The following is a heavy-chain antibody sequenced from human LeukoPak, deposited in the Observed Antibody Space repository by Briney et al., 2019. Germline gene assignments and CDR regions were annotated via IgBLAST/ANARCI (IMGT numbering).Heavy chain of an antibody. J-gene: IGHJ4*02. CDR3: ASELLWFGGRRLLDY. D-gene: IGHD3-10*01. CDR1: GYTFTSYG. V-gene: IGHV1-69*06. Sequence: KVSCKASGYTFTSYGISWVRQAPGQGLEWMGGIIPIFGTANYAQKFQGRVTITADKSTSTAYMELSSLRSEDTAVYYCASELLWFGGRRLLDYWGQGTLVTVSS. CDR2: IIPIFGTA.